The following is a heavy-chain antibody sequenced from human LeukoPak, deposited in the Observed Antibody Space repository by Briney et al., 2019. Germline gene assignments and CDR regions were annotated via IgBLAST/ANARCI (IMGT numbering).Heavy chain of an antibody. V-gene: IGHV3-23*01. Sequence: GGSLRLSCAASGFTFSTYPMSWFPKAPGKGLEGSSAISGSGGSTYYADSVKGRFTISRDNSRNTLYLQMNSLRAEDTAVYYCAKDSSGYYSYFDYWGQGTLVTVSS. CDR1: GFTFSTYP. J-gene: IGHJ4*02. CDR3: AKDSSGYYSYFDY. CDR2: ISGSGGST. D-gene: IGHD3-22*01.